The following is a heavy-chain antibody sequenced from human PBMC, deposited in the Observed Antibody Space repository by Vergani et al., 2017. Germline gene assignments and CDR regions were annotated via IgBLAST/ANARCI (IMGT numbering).Heavy chain of an antibody. J-gene: IGHJ4*02. D-gene: IGHD3-10*01. V-gene: IGHV4-39*01. Sequence: QLQLQESCPGLGKPSETLSLTCTVSGCSIINSSYDWGWIRQAPGKGLEWIGSIDYSGRTYYNQSLKSRVTIAVDTSKNHVSLKLSVVTAACTAVYDCGGREYCFDYWGQGTLVTVSS. CDR1: GCSIINSSYD. CDR2: IDYSGRT. CDR3: GGREYCFDY.